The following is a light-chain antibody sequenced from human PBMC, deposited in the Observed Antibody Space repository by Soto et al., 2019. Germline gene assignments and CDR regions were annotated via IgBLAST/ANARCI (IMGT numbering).Light chain of an antibody. Sequence: QSALTQPPSASGSPGQSVTISCTGTSSDVGGYNYVSWYQQHPGKAPKVMIYKVSKRPSGVPDRFSGSKSGNTASLTVSGLQAEDEADYYCSSYGGRNNLLFGGGTKVTVL. V-gene: IGLV2-8*01. CDR1: SSDVGGYNY. CDR3: SSYGGRNNLL. J-gene: IGLJ2*01. CDR2: KVS.